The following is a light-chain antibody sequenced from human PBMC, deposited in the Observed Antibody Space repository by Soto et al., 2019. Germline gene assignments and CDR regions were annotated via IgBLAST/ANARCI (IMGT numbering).Light chain of an antibody. CDR3: LLYMGSGHLV. Sequence: QTVVTQEPSFSVSPGGTVTLTCGLSSGSVSASYYPSWYQQTPGQAPRTLIYTTNTRSSGVPDRFSGSILGNKAALTITGGQADDETGYYCLLYMGSGHLVFGGGTKLTVL. J-gene: IGLJ2*01. CDR2: TTN. CDR1: SGSVSASYY. V-gene: IGLV8-61*01.